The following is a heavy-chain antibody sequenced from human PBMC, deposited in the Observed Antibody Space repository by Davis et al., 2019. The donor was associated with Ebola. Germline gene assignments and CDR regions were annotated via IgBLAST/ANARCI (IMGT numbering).Heavy chain of an antibody. CDR1: VCTFSSHT. Sequence: SVKVSCKASVCTFSSHTISWVRQPPGQGLEWMGRIIPILGIAKYAQKFQGRVTITADNSTSTAYMELSSLRSEDTAVYYCARDLWPYGMDVWGQGTTVTVSS. CDR3: ARDLWPYGMDV. V-gene: IGHV1-69*04. J-gene: IGHJ6*02. CDR2: IIPILGIA. D-gene: IGHD2-21*01.